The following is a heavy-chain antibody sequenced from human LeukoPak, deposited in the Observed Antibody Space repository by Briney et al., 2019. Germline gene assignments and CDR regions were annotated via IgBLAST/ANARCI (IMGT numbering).Heavy chain of an antibody. CDR2: ISYDGSNK. CDR1: GFTFSSYG. D-gene: IGHD3-10*01. J-gene: IGHJ4*02. CDR3: ARVSFSFGELSDGPYFDY. V-gene: IGHV3-30*03. Sequence: GGSLRLSCAASGFTFSSYGMHWVRQAPGKGLEWVASISYDGSNKYYADSVKGRFTISRDNSKNTLYLQMNSLRAEDTAVYYCARVSFSFGELSDGPYFDYWGQGTLVTVSS.